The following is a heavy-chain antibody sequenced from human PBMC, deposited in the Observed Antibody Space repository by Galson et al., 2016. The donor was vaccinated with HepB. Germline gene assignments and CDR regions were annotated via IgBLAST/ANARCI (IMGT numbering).Heavy chain of an antibody. CDR2: IFWNDDK. CDR1: GFSLSTNGED. J-gene: IGHJ5*02. Sequence: PALVKPTQTLTLTCTFSGFSLSTNGEDVGWIRQPPGKALEWLALIFWNDDKRYSPSLKSRLTITQDTSKNQVVFTTTNVDPVDSGTYYCVHMRVVPATVWFDPWGQGTLVTVSS. V-gene: IGHV2-5*04. CDR3: VHMRVVPATVWFDP. D-gene: IGHD2-15*01.